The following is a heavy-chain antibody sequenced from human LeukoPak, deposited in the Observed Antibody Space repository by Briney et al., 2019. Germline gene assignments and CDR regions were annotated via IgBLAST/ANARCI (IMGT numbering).Heavy chain of an antibody. D-gene: IGHD2-15*01. CDR3: ASLPLISRGLN. J-gene: IGHJ4*02. CDR1: GFTFSSYA. Sequence: RSGRSLRLSCAASGFTFSSYAMHWVRQAPGKGLEWVAVISCDGSNKYYADSVKGRFTISRDNSKNTLYLQMNSLRAEDTAVYYCASLPLISRGLNWGQGTLVTVSS. V-gene: IGHV3-30*14. CDR2: ISCDGSNK.